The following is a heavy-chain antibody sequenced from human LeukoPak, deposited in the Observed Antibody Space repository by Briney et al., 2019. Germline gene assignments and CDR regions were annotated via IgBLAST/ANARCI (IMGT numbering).Heavy chain of an antibody. CDR3: GGGSPPYRSSLGN. CDR2: INHSGST. D-gene: IGHD6-13*01. V-gene: IGHV4-34*01. Sequence: SETLSLTCAVSGGSFSGYYWSWIRQPPGKGLEWIGEINHSGSTNYNPSLKRRGTISVDTSKNQFSLKLRSVTGADTAVYYCGGGSPPYRSSLGNCGQGTLVTVSS. CDR1: GGSFSGYY. J-gene: IGHJ4*02.